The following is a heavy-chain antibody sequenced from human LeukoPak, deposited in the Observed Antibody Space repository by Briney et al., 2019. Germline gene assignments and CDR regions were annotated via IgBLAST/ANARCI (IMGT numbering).Heavy chain of an antibody. Sequence: GRSLRLSCAASGFTFSSYGMHWVRQAPGKGLEGVAVISYDGSNKYYADSVKGRFTISRDNSKNTLYLQMNSLRAEDTAVYYCAKDLSGSYYPENWFDPWGQGTLVTVSS. V-gene: IGHV3-30*18. J-gene: IGHJ5*02. D-gene: IGHD1-26*01. CDR3: AKDLSGSYYPENWFDP. CDR2: ISYDGSNK. CDR1: GFTFSSYG.